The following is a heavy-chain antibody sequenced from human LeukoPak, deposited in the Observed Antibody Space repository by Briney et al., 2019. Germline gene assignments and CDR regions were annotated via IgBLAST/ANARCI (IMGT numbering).Heavy chain of an antibody. CDR3: ARLEAYYYDSSGYYFDY. J-gene: IGHJ4*02. D-gene: IGHD3-22*01. CDR1: GGSISTYY. Sequence: SETLSLTCTVSGGSISTYYWSWIRQPPGKGLEWIGYIYYSGSTNYNPSPKSRVTISVDTSKNQFSLKLSSVTAADTAVYYCARLEAYYYDSSGYYFDYWGQGTLVTVSS. CDR2: IYYSGST. V-gene: IGHV4-59*12.